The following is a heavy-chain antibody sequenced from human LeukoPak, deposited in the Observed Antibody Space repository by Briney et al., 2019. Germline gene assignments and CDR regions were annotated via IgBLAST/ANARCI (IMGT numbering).Heavy chain of an antibody. V-gene: IGHV1-18*01. CDR2: ISAYNGNT. CDR1: GYTFTSYG. J-gene: IGHJ4*02. CDR3: ARGYIPMVRGVITLGY. D-gene: IGHD3-10*01. Sequence: ASVKVSCKASGYTFTSYGISWVRQAPGQGLEWMGWISAYNGNTNYAQKLQGRVTMTTDTSTSTAYMELRSLRSDDTAVYYCARGYIPMVRGVITLGYWGQGTLVTVSS.